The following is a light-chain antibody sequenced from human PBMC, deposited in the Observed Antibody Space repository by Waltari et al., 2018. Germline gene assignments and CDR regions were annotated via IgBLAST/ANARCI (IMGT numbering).Light chain of an antibody. CDR1: SSDVGSYNL. V-gene: IGLV2-23*01. CDR2: EAT. J-gene: IGLJ3*02. CDR3: CSSAGSSTLV. Sequence: QSALTRPASVSGSPGQSITISCTGTSSDVGSYNLVSWYQQHPGKAPKLMIYEATKRPSGVSHRFSGSRSGNTASLTISGLQAEDEAHYYCCSSAGSSTLVFGGGTKLTVL.